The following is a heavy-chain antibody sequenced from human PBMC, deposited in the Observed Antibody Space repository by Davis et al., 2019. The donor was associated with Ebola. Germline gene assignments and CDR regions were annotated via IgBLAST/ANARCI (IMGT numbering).Heavy chain of an antibody. J-gene: IGHJ5*02. CDR1: GFTFSSYA. CDR2: ISSNGGST. V-gene: IGHV3-64*04. Sequence: GESLKISCSASGFTFSSYAMHWVRQAPGKGLEYVSAISSNGGSTYYADSVKGRFTISRDNSKNTLYLQMNSLRAEDTAVYYCAREGIAVAGRFDPWGQGTLVTVSS. D-gene: IGHD6-19*01. CDR3: AREGIAVAGRFDP.